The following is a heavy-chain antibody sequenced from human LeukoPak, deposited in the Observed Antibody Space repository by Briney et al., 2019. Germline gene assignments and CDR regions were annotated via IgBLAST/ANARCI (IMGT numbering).Heavy chain of an antibody. CDR3: ARGDIGYCSGGSCYSLYYYYMDV. D-gene: IGHD2-15*01. CDR1: GYTFTGYY. J-gene: IGHJ6*03. V-gene: IGHV1-2*06. CDR2: INPNSGGT. Sequence: ASVKVSCKASGYTFTGYYMHWVRQAPGQGLEWMGRINPNSGGTNYAQKFQGRVTMTRDKSISTAYLELSRLRSDDTAVYYCARGDIGYCSGGSCYSLYYYYMDVWGKGTTVTVSS.